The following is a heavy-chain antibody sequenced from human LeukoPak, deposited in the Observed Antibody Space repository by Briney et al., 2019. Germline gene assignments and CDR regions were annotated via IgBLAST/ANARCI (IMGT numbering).Heavy chain of an antibody. CDR1: GYSFTNYW. J-gene: IGHJ5*02. Sequence: KPGESLKISCKGSGYSFTNYWIGWVRQMPGKGLKWMGIIYPGDSDARYSPSFQGQVTISADKSISTAYLQWSSLKASDTAMYYCARLFQGAGNWSDPWGQGTLVTVSS. CDR2: IYPGDSDA. D-gene: IGHD2-21*01. CDR3: ARLFQGAGNWSDP. V-gene: IGHV5-51*03.